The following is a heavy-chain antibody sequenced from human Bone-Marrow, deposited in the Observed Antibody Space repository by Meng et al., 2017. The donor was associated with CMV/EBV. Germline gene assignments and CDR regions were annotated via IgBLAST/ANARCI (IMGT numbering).Heavy chain of an antibody. V-gene: IGHV3-49*04. CDR1: GFTFGDYA. CDR2: IRSKAYGGTT. J-gene: IGHJ6*02. CDR3: TTQGEEDGDYGPYHFYGMDV. D-gene: IGHD4-17*01. Sequence: GGSRRLSCTASGFTFGDYAMSWVRQAPGKGLEWVGFIRSKAYGGTTEYAASVKGRFTISRDDSKSIAYRQMNSLKTEDTAGYYCTTQGEEDGDYGPYHFYGMDVWGQGTTVTVSS.